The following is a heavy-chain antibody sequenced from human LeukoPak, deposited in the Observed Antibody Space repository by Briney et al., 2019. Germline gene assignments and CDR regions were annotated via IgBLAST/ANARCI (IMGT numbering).Heavy chain of an antibody. CDR2: INPNTGST. CDR3: ARDLRSDSNWFDP. V-gene: IGHV1-46*01. J-gene: IGHJ5*02. D-gene: IGHD2-21*02. Sequence: ASVKVSCKASGYTFATYYIHWVRQAPGLGLEWMAMINPNTGSTSYLKKFQGRATVTRDTSTSTVYMDLSSLTSEDTAVYCCARDLRSDSNWFDPWGQGTLVTVSS. CDR1: GYTFATYY.